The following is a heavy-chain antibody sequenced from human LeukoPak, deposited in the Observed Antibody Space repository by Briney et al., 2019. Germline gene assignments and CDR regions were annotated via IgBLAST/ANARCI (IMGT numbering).Heavy chain of an antibody. CDR2: ISGNGVST. Sequence: PGGSLRLSRSASVHPYSISAMHRVRQAPGKGLQYVSVISGNGVSTSYADSVKGRFTISRDNSKNTVYLQMSSLRDEDTAVYYCVGDGRDGYNKYFHHWGQGTLVTVSS. V-gene: IGHV3-64D*06. CDR1: VHPYSISA. J-gene: IGHJ1*01. D-gene: IGHD5-24*01. CDR3: VGDGRDGYNKYFHH.